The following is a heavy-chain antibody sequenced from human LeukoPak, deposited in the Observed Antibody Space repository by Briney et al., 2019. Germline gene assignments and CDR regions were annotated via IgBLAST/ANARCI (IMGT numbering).Heavy chain of an antibody. CDR2: ISAYNGNT. Sequence: ASVKVSCKASGYTFTSYGISWVRQAPGQGLEWMGWISAYNGNTNYAQKLQGRVTMTTDTSTSTAYMELRSLRSDDTAVYYCARDGGTTVTTLDFGYWGQGTLVTVSS. V-gene: IGHV1-18*01. CDR1: GYTFTSYG. J-gene: IGHJ4*02. D-gene: IGHD4-17*01. CDR3: ARDGGTTVTTLDFGY.